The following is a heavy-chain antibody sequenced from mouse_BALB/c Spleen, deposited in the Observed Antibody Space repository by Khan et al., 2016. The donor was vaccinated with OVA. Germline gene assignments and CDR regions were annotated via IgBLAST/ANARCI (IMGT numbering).Heavy chain of an antibody. Sequence: EVQLQESGPGLVKPSQSLSLTCTVTGYSITSNYAWSWIRQFPGNKLEWLGYISYSGATNYNQSLKSRISVTRDTSENQFFLQLNSVTTEDTATXYCSRQNYYGEALDCWGQGTSVTVSS. D-gene: IGHD1-2*01. J-gene: IGHJ4*01. CDR3: SRQNYYGEALDC. CDR2: ISYSGAT. CDR1: GYSITSNYA. V-gene: IGHV3-2*02.